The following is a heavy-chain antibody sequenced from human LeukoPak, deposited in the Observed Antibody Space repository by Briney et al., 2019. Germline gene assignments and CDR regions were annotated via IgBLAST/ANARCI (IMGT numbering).Heavy chain of an antibody. CDR1: GYTFNTYG. J-gene: IGHJ4*02. Sequence: ASVKVSFKASGYTFNTYGISWARQAPGQGLEWMGWISAYNGDTNYTQKFQGRVTMTTDTSTSTAYMELRSLRSDDTAVYYCARDRGAIQAGADYWGQGTLVTVSS. CDR2: ISAYNGDT. V-gene: IGHV1-18*01. CDR3: ARDRGAIQAGADY. D-gene: IGHD3-10*01.